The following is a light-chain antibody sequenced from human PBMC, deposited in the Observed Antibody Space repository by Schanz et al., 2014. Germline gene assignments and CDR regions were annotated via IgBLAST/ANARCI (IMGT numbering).Light chain of an antibody. Sequence: QAVVTQEPSLTVSPGGTVTLTCGSSTGAVTSGHYPYWFQQKPGQAPRTLIYHASTKHSWTPARFSGSLLGGKAALTLSGAQPEDEAEYYCLLYYGGAGWVFGGGTKLTVL. V-gene: IGLV7-46*01. CDR2: HAS. CDR3: LLYYGGAGWV. CDR1: TGAVTSGHY. J-gene: IGLJ3*02.